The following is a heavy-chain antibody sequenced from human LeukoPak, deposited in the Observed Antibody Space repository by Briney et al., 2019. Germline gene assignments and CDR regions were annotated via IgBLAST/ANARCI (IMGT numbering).Heavy chain of an antibody. CDR1: GDPISSYY. CDR2: IYYSGYT. CDR3: ASSGGGYCSSTSCYETDY. D-gene: IGHD2-2*01. Sequence: PSETLSLTCTVSGDPISSYYWSWIRQPPGKGLEWIGYIYYSGYTNYNPSLKSRVTISVDMSKNQFSLKLSSVTAADTAVYYCASSGGGYCSSTSCYETDYWGQGTLVTVSS. J-gene: IGHJ4*02. V-gene: IGHV4-59*01.